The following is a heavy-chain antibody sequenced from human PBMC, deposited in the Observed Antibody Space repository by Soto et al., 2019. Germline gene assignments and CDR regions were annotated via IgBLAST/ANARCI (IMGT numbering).Heavy chain of an antibody. V-gene: IGHV2-5*02. CDR1: GFSLSTSGVG. J-gene: IGHJ6*02. Sequence: QITLKESGPTLVKPTQTLTLTCTFSGFSLSTSGVGVGWIRQPPGKALEWIALNYWDGENRYSPSLRSRLTFIRDTSKIQLFRTTTNIEPLHTAMYYCRQSRCGGDCLQAYASSYCYAMDVGGQGTTVTVSS. CDR2: NYWDGEN. CDR3: RQSRCGGDCLQAYASSYCYAMDV. D-gene: IGHD2-21*02.